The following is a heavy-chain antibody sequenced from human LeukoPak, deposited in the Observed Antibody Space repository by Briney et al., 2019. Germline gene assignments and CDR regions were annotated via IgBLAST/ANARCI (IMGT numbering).Heavy chain of an antibody. Sequence: GESLQISCKGSGYSFTSYWIGWVRQMPGKGLEWMGIIYPGDSDTRYSPSFQGQVTISADKSISTAYLQWSSLKASDTAMYYCATSQSTKWELLPDYFDYWGQGTLVTVSS. V-gene: IGHV5-51*01. CDR3: ATSQSTKWELLPDYFDY. D-gene: IGHD1-26*01. CDR2: IYPGDSDT. J-gene: IGHJ4*02. CDR1: GYSFTSYW.